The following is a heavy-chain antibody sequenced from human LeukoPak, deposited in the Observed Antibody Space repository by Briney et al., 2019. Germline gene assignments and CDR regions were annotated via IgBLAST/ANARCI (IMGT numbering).Heavy chain of an antibody. J-gene: IGHJ4*02. Sequence: SETLSLTCTVSGGSISRSSFYWGWIRQPPGKGLEWIASIYYSGTSYYNPSLRSRVTLSVDTSKNQFSLKLSSVTAADTAVYYCARAEWLLPNYWGQGTLVTVSS. V-gene: IGHV4-39*07. CDR3: ARAEWLLPNY. CDR1: GGSISRSSFY. D-gene: IGHD3-22*01. CDR2: IYYSGTS.